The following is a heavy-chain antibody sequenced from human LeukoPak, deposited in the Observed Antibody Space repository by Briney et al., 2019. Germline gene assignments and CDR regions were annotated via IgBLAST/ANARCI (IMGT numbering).Heavy chain of an antibody. Sequence: SETLSLTCNISGGSISPYYWSWIRQPAGKGLEWIGRIYTSGSTNYNPSLKSRVTISVDTPKNQFSLKLSSVTAAHTAVYDCARDHIRPGIAVAGTEDYWGQGTLVTVSS. CDR3: ARDHIRPGIAVAGTEDY. J-gene: IGHJ4*02. CDR1: GGSISPYY. V-gene: IGHV4-4*07. D-gene: IGHD6-19*01. CDR2: IYTSGST.